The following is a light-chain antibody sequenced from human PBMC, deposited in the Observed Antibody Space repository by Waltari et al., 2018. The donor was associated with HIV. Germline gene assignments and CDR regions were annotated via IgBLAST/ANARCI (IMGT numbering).Light chain of an antibody. CDR1: NSNIGAHYG. CDR2: ADH. CDR3: QSYDSTLSSVL. V-gene: IGLV1-40*01. Sequence: QSLLTQPPSVSGAPGQRVTISCTGSNSNIGAHYGVNWYQEVPGAAPRLLIYADHNRPSGVPDRFSGSTSATSASLAITGLQAEDEADYYCQSYDSTLSSVLFGGGTKVTVL. J-gene: IGLJ2*01.